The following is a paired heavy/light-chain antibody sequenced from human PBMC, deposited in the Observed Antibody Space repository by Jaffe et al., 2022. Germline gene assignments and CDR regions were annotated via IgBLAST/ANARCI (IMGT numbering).Heavy chain of an antibody. D-gene: IGHD3-22*01. CDR3: ARGLYYYDSSGYYEGPAHYFDY. CDR2: IYHSGST. Sequence: QVQLQESGPGLVKPSETLSLTCAVSGYSISSGYYWGWIRQPPGKGLEWIGSIYHSGSTYYNPSLKSRVTISVDTSKNQFSLKLSSVTAADTAVYYCARGLYYYDSSGYYEGPAHYFDYWGQGTLVTVSS. J-gene: IGHJ4*02. CDR1: GYSISSGYY. V-gene: IGHV4-38-2*01.
Light chain of an antibody. CDR2: KAS. CDR3: QQYNSYSET. Sequence: DIQMTQSPSTLSASVGDRVTITCRASQSISSWLAWYQQKPGKAPKLLIYKASSLESGVPSRFSGSGSGTEFTLTISSLQPDDFATYYCQQYNSYSETFGQGTKVEIK. J-gene: IGKJ1*01. V-gene: IGKV1-5*03. CDR1: QSISSW.